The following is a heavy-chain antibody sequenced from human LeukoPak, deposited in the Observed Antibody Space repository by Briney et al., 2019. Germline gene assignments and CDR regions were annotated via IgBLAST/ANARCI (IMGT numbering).Heavy chain of an antibody. CDR2: IYPGDSDT. Sequence: GESLKISCKGSGYTFTAYWIGWVRQMPGKGLEWMGIIYPGDSDTRYSPSFQGQVTISADKSISTAYLQWSSLKASDTAMYYCARHRASIAENWFDPWGQGTLVTVSS. CDR1: GYTFTAYW. CDR3: ARHRASIAENWFDP. J-gene: IGHJ5*02. V-gene: IGHV5-51*01. D-gene: IGHD6-6*01.